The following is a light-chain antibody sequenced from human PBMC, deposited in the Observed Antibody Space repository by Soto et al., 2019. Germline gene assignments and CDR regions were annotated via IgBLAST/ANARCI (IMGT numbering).Light chain of an antibody. V-gene: IGLV2-14*01. Sequence: QLVLTQPASVSGSPGQSITISCTGTSNDVGKYNYVSWYQQHPGKAPKLIIYEVINRPSGVSNRFSGSKSGNTASLTISGLQTEDEADYYCNSYTSSSTRVVFGGGTKLTVL. CDR2: EVI. J-gene: IGLJ2*01. CDR3: NSYTSSSTRVV. CDR1: SNDVGKYNY.